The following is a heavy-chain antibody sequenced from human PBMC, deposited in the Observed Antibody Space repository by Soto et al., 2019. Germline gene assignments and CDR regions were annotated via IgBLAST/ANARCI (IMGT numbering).Heavy chain of an antibody. D-gene: IGHD3-22*01. V-gene: IGHV1-18*01. CDR1: GYTFTTYD. CDR2: ISAYNGDT. CDR3: ARVSGSGFYTMGY. Sequence: QVQVVQSGAEVKKPGASVKVSCKASGYTFTTYDITWVRQSPGQGLEWMGCISAYNGDTNYAQKFQGRVTMTTDTSTSTAYMVLRSLRYDDTAVYYCARVSGSGFYTMGYWGQGTLVTVSS. J-gene: IGHJ4*02.